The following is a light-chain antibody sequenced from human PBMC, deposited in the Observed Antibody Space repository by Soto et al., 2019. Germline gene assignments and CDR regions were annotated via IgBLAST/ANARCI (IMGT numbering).Light chain of an antibody. J-gene: IGKJ1*01. Sequence: DIQMTQSPSSLSASVGDRVTITCRASQSISSYLNWYQQKPGKAPKLLIYAASSLQSGVPSRFSGSGSGTDFTLTISSLQPDDFSTYYCQQSYSTPRTFGQGTKVDVK. CDR2: AAS. CDR3: QQSYSTPRT. CDR1: QSISSY. V-gene: IGKV1-39*01.